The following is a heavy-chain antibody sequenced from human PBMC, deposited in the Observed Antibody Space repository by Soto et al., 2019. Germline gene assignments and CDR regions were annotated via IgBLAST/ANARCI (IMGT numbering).Heavy chain of an antibody. CDR3: ATWHEREHAFDV. J-gene: IGHJ3*01. Sequence: DVQLVESGGGLIQPGESLRLSCAAFGLTISGKKYVAWVRQAPGKGLEWVSALYDADGSFYADSVTGRFTTSSDSSKTTVYLQMNDLRPDDTAVYYCATWHEREHAFDVWGQGKTVTISS. D-gene: IGHD1-1*01. CDR2: LYDADGS. V-gene: IGHV3-53*01. CDR1: GLTISGKKY.